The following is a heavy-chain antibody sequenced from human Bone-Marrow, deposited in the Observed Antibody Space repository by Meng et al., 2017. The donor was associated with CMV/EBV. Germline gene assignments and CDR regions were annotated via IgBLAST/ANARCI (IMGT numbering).Heavy chain of an antibody. Sequence: GESLKISCAASGFTFSSYSMNWVRQAPGKGLEWVSSISSSSSYIYYADSVKGRFTISRDNAKNSLYLQMNSLRAEDTAVYYCARAHSSRCAWWLLLPPHWGQGNLVTVSS. CDR3: ARAHSSRCAWWLLLPPH. J-gene: IGHJ4*02. CDR2: ISSSSSYI. CDR1: GFTFSSYS. D-gene: IGHD2-21*01. V-gene: IGHV3-21*01.